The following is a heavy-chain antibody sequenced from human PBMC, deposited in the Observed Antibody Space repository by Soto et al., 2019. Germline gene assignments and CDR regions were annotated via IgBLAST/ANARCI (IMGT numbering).Heavy chain of an antibody. CDR3: VRVLYDSGVVDF. D-gene: IGHD5-12*01. J-gene: IGHJ4*02. V-gene: IGHV3-53*01. Sequence: HLVESGGGLFQAGGSTRLSCLASGLTVGRNDMAWVRQAQGKGLEGASIIQTGGATYYTDSAQGRFTISRDNSRNTVYLQMSSLRVEDTGVYSCVRVLYDSGVVDFWGQGSPITVS. CDR2: IQTGGAT. CDR1: GLTVGRND.